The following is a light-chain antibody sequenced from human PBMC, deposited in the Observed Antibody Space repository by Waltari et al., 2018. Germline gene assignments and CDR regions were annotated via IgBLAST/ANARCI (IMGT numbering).Light chain of an antibody. CDR2: EVS. CDR3: SSYARSTALL. CDR1: TRDIGAYHY. Sequence: QSALTQPASVSGSPGQSITISCAGTTRDIGAYHYVSWDQQHPGKAPKLMIFEVSDRPSGVSNRFSGSKSGNTASLTISGLQAEDEADYYCSSYARSTALLFGGGTRLTVL. V-gene: IGLV2-14*01. J-gene: IGLJ2*01.